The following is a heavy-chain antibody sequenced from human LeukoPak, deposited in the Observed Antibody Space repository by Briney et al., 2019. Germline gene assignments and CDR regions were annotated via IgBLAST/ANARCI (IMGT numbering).Heavy chain of an antibody. J-gene: IGHJ4*02. D-gene: IGHD2-21*01. CDR2: INHSGST. CDR1: GGSFSGYY. CDR3: ARRLYPPPFQIDY. Sequence: SETLSLTCAVYGGSFSGYYWSWIRQPPGKGLEWIGEINHSGSTNYNPSLKSRVTISVDTSKNQFSLKLSSVTAADTAVYYCARRLYPPPFQIDYWGQGTLVTVSS. V-gene: IGHV4-34*01.